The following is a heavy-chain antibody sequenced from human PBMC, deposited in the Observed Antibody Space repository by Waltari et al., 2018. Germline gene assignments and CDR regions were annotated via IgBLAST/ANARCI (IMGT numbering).Heavy chain of an antibody. Sequence: SCKGSGYSFSNFWIGWVRQMPGKGLEWMGVIYPGDSDTRYSPSFQGQVTISVDKSTNTAYLRWNTLKASDSAMYYCASATSGWYGSFNFWGQGTLVIVSS. D-gene: IGHD6-19*01. V-gene: IGHV5-51*01. CDR2: IYPGDSDT. CDR1: GYSFSNFW. CDR3: ASATSGWYGSFNF. J-gene: IGHJ4*02.